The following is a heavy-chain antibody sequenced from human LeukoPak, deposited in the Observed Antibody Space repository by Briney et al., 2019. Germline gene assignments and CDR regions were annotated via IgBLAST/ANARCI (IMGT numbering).Heavy chain of an antibody. D-gene: IGHD1-26*01. CDR1: GFTFSSYG. Sequence: GGSLRLSCAASGFTFSSYGMHWVRQAPGKGLEWVAVISYDGSNKYYADSVKGRFTISRDNSKNTLYLQMNSLRAEDTTVYYCAKDRQWELLLPFDIWGQGTMVTVSS. CDR2: ISYDGSNK. V-gene: IGHV3-30*18. CDR3: AKDRQWELLLPFDI. J-gene: IGHJ3*02.